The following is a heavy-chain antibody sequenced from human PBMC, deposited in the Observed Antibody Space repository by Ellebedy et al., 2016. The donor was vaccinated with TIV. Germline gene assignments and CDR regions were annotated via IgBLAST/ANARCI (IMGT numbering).Heavy chain of an antibody. V-gene: IGHV3-21*01. CDR2: ISSSSSYI. Sequence: GGSLRLSCAASGFTFSSYSMNWVRQAPGKGLEWVSSISSSSSYIYYADSVKGRFTISRDNAKNSLYLQMNSLRAEDTAVYYCATGGDIVVVTANPRTEYFQHWGQGTLVTVSS. CDR1: GFTFSSYS. CDR3: ATGGDIVVVTANPRTEYFQH. D-gene: IGHD2-21*02. J-gene: IGHJ1*01.